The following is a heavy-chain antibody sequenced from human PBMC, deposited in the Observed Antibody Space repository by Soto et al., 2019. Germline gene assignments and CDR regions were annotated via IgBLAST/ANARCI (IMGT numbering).Heavy chain of an antibody. CDR1: GYTFTSYG. CDR2: ISAYNGNT. CDR3: ARGVEWELPDY. Sequence: QVQLVQSGAEVKKPGASVKVSCKASGYTFTSYGISWVRQAPGQGLEWMGWISAYNGNTNYAQKLQGRVTMTTDTTTSTGHMELRSLRSDDTAVDYCARGVEWELPDYWGQGTLVTVSS. V-gene: IGHV1-18*01. D-gene: IGHD1-26*01. J-gene: IGHJ4*02.